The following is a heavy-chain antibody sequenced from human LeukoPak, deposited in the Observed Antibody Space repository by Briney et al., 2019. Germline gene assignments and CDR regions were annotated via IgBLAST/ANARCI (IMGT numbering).Heavy chain of an antibody. V-gene: IGHV4-38-2*01. CDR2: IYHSGST. J-gene: IGHJ4*02. CDR1: GYSISSDYY. CDR3: ARHRRCAYWNPVTTAFGY. D-gene: IGHD1-1*01. Sequence: PSETLSLTCAVSGYSISSDYYWGWLRHPPGKGLWCFGIIYHSGSTYYNPSLKSRVTISVDSSKNQFSLKLSSVTAADTAVYYCARHRRCAYWNPVTTAFGYWGQGTLVTVSS.